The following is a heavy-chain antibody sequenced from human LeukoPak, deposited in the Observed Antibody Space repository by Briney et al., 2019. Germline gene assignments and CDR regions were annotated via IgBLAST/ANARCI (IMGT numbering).Heavy chain of an antibody. CDR2: INPSHGST. V-gene: IGHV1-46*01. J-gene: IGHJ4*02. CDR1: GYTFTSSD. Sequence: AAVKVSCRASGYTFTSSDINWGRQATGEGLEWMGIINPSHGSTRSAQKFHGRITMTSDMSTSTVYMELSSLRSEDTAVYYCARDKAVAGTDFDYWGQGTLVTVSS. D-gene: IGHD6-19*01. CDR3: ARDKAVAGTDFDY.